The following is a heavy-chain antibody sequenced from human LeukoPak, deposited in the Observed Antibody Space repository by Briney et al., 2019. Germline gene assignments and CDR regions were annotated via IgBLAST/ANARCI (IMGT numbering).Heavy chain of an antibody. CDR3: AKDPSYYYDSSGYYPWYFDY. V-gene: IGHV3-23*01. CDR2: ISGSGGST. D-gene: IGHD3-22*01. Sequence: GGSLRLSCAASGFTFSSYAMSWVRQAPGKGLEWVSAISGSGGSTYYADSVKGRFTISRDNSKNALYLQMNSLRAEDTAVCYCAKDPSYYYDSSGYYPWYFDYWGQGTLVTVSS. CDR1: GFTFSSYA. J-gene: IGHJ4*02.